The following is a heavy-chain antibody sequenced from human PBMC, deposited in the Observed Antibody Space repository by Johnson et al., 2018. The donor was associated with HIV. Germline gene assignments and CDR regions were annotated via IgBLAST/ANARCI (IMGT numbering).Heavy chain of an antibody. V-gene: IGHV3-11*04. CDR3: ARAPEVRGVDAFDV. CDR2: ITSTGITE. CDR1: GFTFSDYY. Sequence: QMLLVESGGGLVKPGGSLRLSCAASGFTFSDYYMSWIRQAPGKGLEWVSYITSTGITEYYAASVKGRFTISRDNAKNSVYLQMNSLEAEDTAVYYCARAPEVRGVDAFDVWGQGTVVTVSS. J-gene: IGHJ3*01. D-gene: IGHD3-10*01.